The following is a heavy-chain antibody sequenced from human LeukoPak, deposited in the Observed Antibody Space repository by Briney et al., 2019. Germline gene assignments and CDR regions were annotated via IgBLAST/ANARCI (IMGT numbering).Heavy chain of an antibody. J-gene: IGHJ6*04. CDR3: ARGWVRGVIAYYYYGMDV. D-gene: IGHD3-10*01. V-gene: IGHV1-18*04. CDR1: GYTFTSYG. Sequence: GASVKVSCKASGYTFTSYGISWVRQAPGQGLEWMGWISAYNGNTNYAQKLQGRVTMTTDTSTSTAYMELRGLRSDDTAVYYCARGWVRGVIAYYYYGMDVWGKGTTVTVSS. CDR2: ISAYNGNT.